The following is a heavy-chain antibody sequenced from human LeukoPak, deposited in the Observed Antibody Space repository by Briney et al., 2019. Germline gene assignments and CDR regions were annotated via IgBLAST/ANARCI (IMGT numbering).Heavy chain of an antibody. CDR2: IYTSGST. Sequence: SETLSLTCTVSGGSISSYYWSWLRQPAGEGLEWIGRIYTSGSTNYNPSLKSRVTMSVDTSKNQFSLKLSSVTAADTAVYYCAGGYSYGTYFDYGGQGTLVTVYS. CDR3: AGGYSYGTYFDY. D-gene: IGHD5-18*01. V-gene: IGHV4-4*07. CDR1: GGSISSYY. J-gene: IGHJ4*02.